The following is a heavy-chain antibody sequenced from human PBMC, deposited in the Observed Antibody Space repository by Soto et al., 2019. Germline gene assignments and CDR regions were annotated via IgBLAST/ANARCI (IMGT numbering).Heavy chain of an antibody. D-gene: IGHD4-17*01. Sequence: QVQLQESGPGLVKPSETLSLTCTVSGGSISSYYWSWIRQPPGRGLEWIGYIYYSGSTNYNPSLRSRVAISVDTSKNQSSLKLSSVTAADTAVYYCARRYGDYFDFWGQGTLVTVSS. CDR1: GGSISSYY. V-gene: IGHV4-59*08. CDR3: ARRYGDYFDF. J-gene: IGHJ4*02. CDR2: IYYSGST.